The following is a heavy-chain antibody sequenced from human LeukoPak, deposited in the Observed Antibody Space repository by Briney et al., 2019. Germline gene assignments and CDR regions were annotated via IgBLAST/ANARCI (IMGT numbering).Heavy chain of an antibody. V-gene: IGHV1-46*01. J-gene: IGHJ4*02. CDR3: AREGEVIVTDNLFY. Sequence: ASVKVSCKASGYTFTSYYMHWVRQAHGQGLEWMGIINPSGGSTTYAQMFQGRVTMTRDTSTRTVYMELSSLRSEDTAAYYCAREGEVIVTDNLFYWGQGTLVTVSS. D-gene: IGHD2-21*01. CDR2: INPSGGST. CDR1: GYTFTSYY.